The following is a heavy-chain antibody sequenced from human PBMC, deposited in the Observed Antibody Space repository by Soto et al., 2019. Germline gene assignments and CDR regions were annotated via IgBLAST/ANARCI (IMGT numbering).Heavy chain of an antibody. D-gene: IGHD6-6*01. V-gene: IGHV3-53*04. CDR1: GFTVSSNY. J-gene: IGHJ6*03. CDR2: IYSGGST. Sequence: EVQLVESGGGLVQPGGSLRLSCAASGFTVSSNYMSWVRQAPGKGLEWVSVIYSGGSTYYADSVKGRFTISRHNSKNTLYLQMNSLRAEDTAVYYCARASSIAARTEASKGYYYHYYMDVWGKGTTVTVSS. CDR3: ARASSIAARTEASKGYYYHYYMDV.